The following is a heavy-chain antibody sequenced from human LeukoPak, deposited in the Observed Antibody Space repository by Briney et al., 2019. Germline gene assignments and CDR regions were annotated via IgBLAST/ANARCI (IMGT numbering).Heavy chain of an antibody. Sequence: PSETLSHTCAVYGGSFSGYYWSWIRQPPGKGLEWIGEINHSGSTNYNPSLKSRVTISVDTSKNQFSLKLSSVTAADTAVYYCAREGTTGTNNWGQGTLVTVSS. V-gene: IGHV4-34*01. CDR3: AREGTTGTNN. CDR2: INHSGST. D-gene: IGHD1-1*01. CDR1: GGSFSGYY. J-gene: IGHJ4*02.